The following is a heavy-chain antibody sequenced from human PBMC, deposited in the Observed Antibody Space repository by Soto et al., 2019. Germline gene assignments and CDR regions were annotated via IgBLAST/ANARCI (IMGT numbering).Heavy chain of an antibody. J-gene: IGHJ4*02. CDR3: ARALDRGGYYQGFDY. CDR1: GFTFSDCY. V-gene: IGHV3-11*01. Sequence: QVQLVESGGGLVKPGGSLRLSCEASGFTFSDCYMSWIRQAPGKGLEWVSYIFSRGDTKYYADSVKGRFTISRDNDKNSLYLQMDSLRAEDTAVYYCARALDRGGYYQGFDYWGQGTLVTVSS. CDR2: IFSRGDTK. D-gene: IGHD3-10*01.